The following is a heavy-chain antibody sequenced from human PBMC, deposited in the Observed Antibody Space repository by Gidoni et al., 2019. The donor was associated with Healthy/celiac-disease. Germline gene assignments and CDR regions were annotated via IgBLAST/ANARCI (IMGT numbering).Heavy chain of an antibody. CDR3: AKDLEYSSSSCLDY. CDR2: ISWDGGST. Sequence: EVQLVESGGVVVQPGGSLRLSCAASGFTFDDYAMHWVRQAPGKGLEWVSLISWDGGSTYYADSVKGRFTISRDNSKNSLYLQMNSLRAEDTALYYCAKDLEYSSSSCLDYWGQGTLVTVSS. J-gene: IGHJ4*02. V-gene: IGHV3-43D*04. CDR1: GFTFDDYA. D-gene: IGHD6-6*01.